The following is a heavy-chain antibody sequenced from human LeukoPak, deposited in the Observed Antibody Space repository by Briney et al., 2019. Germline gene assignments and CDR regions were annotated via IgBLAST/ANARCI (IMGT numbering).Heavy chain of an antibody. D-gene: IGHD3-16*01. CDR1: GFTFSSYA. CDR2: ISSNGGST. CDR3: AKSPQGDFDY. Sequence: PGGSLRLSCAASGFTFSSYAMHWVRQAPGEGLEYVSAISSNGGSTYYANSVKGRFTISRDNSKNTLYLQMNSLRAEDTAVYYCAKSPQGDFDYWGQGTLVTVSS. V-gene: IGHV3-64*01. J-gene: IGHJ4*02.